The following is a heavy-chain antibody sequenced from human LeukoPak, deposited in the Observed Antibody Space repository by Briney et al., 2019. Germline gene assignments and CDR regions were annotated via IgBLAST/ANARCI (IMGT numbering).Heavy chain of an antibody. D-gene: IGHD1-26*01. J-gene: IGHJ5*02. CDR2: ISYDGCNK. CDR3: AKEGGSYSWFDP. Sequence: GGSLRLSCVASGFTFSSYAMHCVREAPGKGLVGVAIISYDGCNKYYAHSVKGRVIISRDNSKNTLYLQMNSLRAEDTAVYYCAKEGGSYSWFDPWGQGTLVTVSS. V-gene: IGHV3-30-3*01. CDR1: GFTFSSYA.